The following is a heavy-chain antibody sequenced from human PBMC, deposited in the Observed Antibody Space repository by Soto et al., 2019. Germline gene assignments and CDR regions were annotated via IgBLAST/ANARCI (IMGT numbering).Heavy chain of an antibody. J-gene: IGHJ5*02. V-gene: IGHV4-31*03. CDR2: IYYSGST. CDR3: ARAVTMVRGANWFDP. Sequence: SETLSLTCTVSGGSISSGGYYWSWIRQHPGKGLEWIGYIYYSGSTYYNPSLKSRVTISVDTSKNQFSLKLSSVTAADTAVYYCARAVTMVRGANWFDPWGQGTLVTVSS. CDR1: GGSISSGGYY. D-gene: IGHD3-10*01.